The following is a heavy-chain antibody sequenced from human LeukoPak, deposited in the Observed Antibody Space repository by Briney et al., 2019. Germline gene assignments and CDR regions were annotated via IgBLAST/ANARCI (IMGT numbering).Heavy chain of an antibody. V-gene: IGHV3-66*01. CDR2: IYSGGST. J-gene: IGHJ4*02. D-gene: IGHD1/OR15-1a*01. Sequence: GGSLRLSCAASGFTVSSNYMSWVRQAPGKGLEWVSVIYSGGSTYYADSVRGRFTISRDNSKNTLYLQMNSLRAEDTAVYYCARDYPPNSEYWGQGTLVTVSS. CDR1: GFTVSSNY. CDR3: ARDYPPNSEY.